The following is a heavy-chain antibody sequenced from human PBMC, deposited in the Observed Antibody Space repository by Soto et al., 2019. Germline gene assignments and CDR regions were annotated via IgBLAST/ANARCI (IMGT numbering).Heavy chain of an antibody. Sequence: VSLRLSCAASGFTFSSYWMSWVRQAPGKGLEWVANIKQDGSEKYYVDSVKGRFTISRDNAKNSLYLQMNSLRAEDTAVYYCARDAELWSDAFDIWGQGTMVTVSS. J-gene: IGHJ3*02. CDR2: IKQDGSEK. D-gene: IGHD3-3*01. V-gene: IGHV3-7*01. CDR1: GFTFSSYW. CDR3: ARDAELWSDAFDI.